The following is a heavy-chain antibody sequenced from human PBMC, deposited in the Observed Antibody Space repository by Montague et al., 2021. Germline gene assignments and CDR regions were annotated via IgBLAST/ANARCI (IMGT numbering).Heavy chain of an antibody. CDR1: GFTFSNYW. CDR3: ARSAFAAAPDP. CDR2: IKYDGSRT. Sequence: SLRLSCAASGFTFSNYWVHWVRQAPGKGLVWVSHIKYDGSRTGYADSVKGRFTISRDNAKNTLYLQMNSLRVDDTAVYYCARSAFAAAPDPWGQGTLVTVSS. J-gene: IGHJ5*02. D-gene: IGHD6-25*01. V-gene: IGHV3-74*01.